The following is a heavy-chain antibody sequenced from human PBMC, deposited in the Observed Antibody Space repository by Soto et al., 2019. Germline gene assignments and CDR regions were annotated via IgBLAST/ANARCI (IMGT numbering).Heavy chain of an antibody. CDR2: INPSGDTT. J-gene: IGHJ6*02. D-gene: IGHD2-2*01. CDR1: AYTFTSYY. Sequence: QVQLVQSGAEMKKPGASVKVSCKASAYTFTSYYMHWVRQAPGQGLEWMGIINPSGDTTRYVQRSQGRIIMTSETSTSTGYMELSSLRSEDTAVYFCARDRCTSLNCYFEHGMDVWGQGTTVTVSS. V-gene: IGHV1-46*01. CDR3: ARDRCTSLNCYFEHGMDV.